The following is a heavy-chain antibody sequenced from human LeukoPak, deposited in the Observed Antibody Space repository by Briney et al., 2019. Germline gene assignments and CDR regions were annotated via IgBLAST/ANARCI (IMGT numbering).Heavy chain of an antibody. V-gene: IGHV3-21*01. J-gene: IGHJ4*02. CDR2: ISSSSSYI. D-gene: IGHD1-26*01. CDR1: GLTFSSYS. Sequence: PGGSLRLSCAASGLTFSSYSMNWVRQAPGKGLEWVSSISSSSSYIYYADSVKGRFTISRDNAKNSLYLQMNSLRAEDTAVYNCARERGKTGGSYRFDYWGQGTLVTVSS. CDR3: ARERGKTGGSYRFDY.